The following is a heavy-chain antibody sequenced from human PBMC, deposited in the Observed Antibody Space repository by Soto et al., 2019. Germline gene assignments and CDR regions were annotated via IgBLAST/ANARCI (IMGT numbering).Heavy chain of an antibody. CDR1: GGSISSSSYY. V-gene: IGHV4-39*01. CDR2: IYYSGST. J-gene: IGHJ4*02. CDR3: AQTYYDILTGYEGSFFFDY. Sequence: QLQLQESGPGLVKPSETLSLTCTVSGGSISSSSYYWGWIRQPPGKGLEWIGSIYYSGSTYYNPSLKSRVTISVDTSKNQFSLKLSFVTAADTAVYYCAQTYYDILTGYEGSFFFDYWGQGTLVTVSS. D-gene: IGHD3-9*01.